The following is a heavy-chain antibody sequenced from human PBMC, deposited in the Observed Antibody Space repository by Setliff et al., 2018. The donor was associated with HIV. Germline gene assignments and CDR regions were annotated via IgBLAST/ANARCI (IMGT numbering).Heavy chain of an antibody. Sequence: ASVKVSCKASGYTFTSYYMHWVRQAPGQGLEWIGIINPSGGSTSYAQKFQGRVTMTRDTSTSTVYMELSSLRSEDTAVYYCAREDCSGGSCYGSDYWGQGTLVTVSS. CDR2: INPSGGST. D-gene: IGHD2-15*01. CDR3: AREDCSGGSCYGSDY. J-gene: IGHJ4*02. V-gene: IGHV1-46*01. CDR1: GYTFTSYY.